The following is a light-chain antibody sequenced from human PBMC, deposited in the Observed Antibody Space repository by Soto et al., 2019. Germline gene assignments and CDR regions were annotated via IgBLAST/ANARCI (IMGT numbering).Light chain of an antibody. CDR3: QQYGSSPQP. CDR1: QSVNNDY. Sequence: EIILTQSPGTLSLSPGERATLSCRASQSVNNDYLAWYQHKPGQAPRLLILGASTRARGIPDRFSGSGAGADFTPTIGRLDLEDFAFYYCQQYGSSPQPFAQGTRLAIK. V-gene: IGKV3-20*01. J-gene: IGKJ5*01. CDR2: GAS.